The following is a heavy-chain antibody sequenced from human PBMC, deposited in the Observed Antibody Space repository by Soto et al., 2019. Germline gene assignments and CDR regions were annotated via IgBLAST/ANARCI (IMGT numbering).Heavy chain of an antibody. D-gene: IGHD3-3*01. CDR2: IYYSGST. J-gene: IGHJ5*02. Sequence: SETLSLTCTVSGGSISSYYWSWIRQPPGKGLEWIGYIYYSGSTNYNPSLKSRVTISVDTSKNQFSLKLSSVTAADTAVYYCAIYPYYDFWSGYYTAPWGQGTLVTVSS. CDR3: AIYPYYDFWSGYYTAP. CDR1: GGSISSYY. V-gene: IGHV4-59*01.